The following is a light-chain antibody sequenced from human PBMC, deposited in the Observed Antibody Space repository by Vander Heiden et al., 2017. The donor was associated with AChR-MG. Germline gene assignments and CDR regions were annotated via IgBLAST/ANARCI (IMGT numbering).Light chain of an antibody. CDR3: SSSTTVNTWM. V-gene: IGLV2-14*01. CDR2: DVT. J-gene: IGLJ3*02. CDR1: GSDVGGHDS. Sequence: QSALTQPASVSGSPGQSITISCPGTGSDVGGHDSVSWYQQRPGKAPQLILYDVTQRPSGVSNRFSGSKSGDTASLTISVLRAEDEASYYCSSSTTVNTWMFGGGTKVTVL.